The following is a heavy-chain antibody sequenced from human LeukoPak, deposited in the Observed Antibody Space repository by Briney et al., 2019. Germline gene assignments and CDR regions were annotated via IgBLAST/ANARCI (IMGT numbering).Heavy chain of an antibody. CDR2: IYSGGST. CDR3: ARDRHCSGGSCSGL. D-gene: IGHD2-15*01. Sequence: GGSLRLSCAASGLTLSNNYMKWVRQAPGKGLEWVSLIYSGGSTYYADCEKGSITISRDNPKNTVYLQMNNLRAEDTAVYYCARDRHCSGGSCSGLWGQGTLVTVSS. CDR1: GLTLSNNY. V-gene: IGHV3-53*01. J-gene: IGHJ4*02.